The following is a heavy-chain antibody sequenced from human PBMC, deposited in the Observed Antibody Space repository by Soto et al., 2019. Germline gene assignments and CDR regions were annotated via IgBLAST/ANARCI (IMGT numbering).Heavy chain of an antibody. CDR1: GYSFGTSG. D-gene: IGHD3-22*01. V-gene: IGHV1-18*01. CDR2: ISAYNGNT. CDR3: ARAGQYYDSSGYAN. J-gene: IGHJ4*02. Sequence: QVKLVQSGTEVKKPGASVKVSCKASGYSFGTSGISWVRQAPGQGLEWMGWISAYNGNTNYDQKLQDRATMTTDTSTNTAYLELRSLRSDYTAVYYCARAGQYYDSSGYANWGQGTLVTVSS.